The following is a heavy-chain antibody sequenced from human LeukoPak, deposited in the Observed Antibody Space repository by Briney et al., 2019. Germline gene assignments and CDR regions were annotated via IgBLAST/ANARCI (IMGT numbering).Heavy chain of an antibody. J-gene: IGHJ4*02. CDR1: GFTFSSYP. CDR2: ISGSGNT. V-gene: IGHV3-23*01. CDR3: AKDIPISGSYFH. Sequence: PGGSLRLSRAASGFTFSSYPMNWVRQAPGRGLEWVSAISGSGNTFYADSMKGRFTISRDNSKNTLYLQMNSLRAEDTAIYYCAKDIPISGSYFHWGQGTLVTVSS. D-gene: IGHD3-10*01.